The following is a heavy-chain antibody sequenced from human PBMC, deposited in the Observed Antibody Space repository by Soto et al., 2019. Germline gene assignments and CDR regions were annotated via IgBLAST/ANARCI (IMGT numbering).Heavy chain of an antibody. CDR2: IKQDGSEK. CDR1: GFTFSSYW. Sequence: GGSLRLSCAASGFTFSSYWMSWVRQAPGKGLEWVANIKQDGSEKYYVDSVKGRFTISRDNAKNSLYLQMNSLRAEDTAVYYCAREYYYDSSGYTPCCPRIGAFDIWGQGTMVTVSS. D-gene: IGHD3-22*01. V-gene: IGHV3-7*05. J-gene: IGHJ3*02. CDR3: AREYYYDSSGYTPCCPRIGAFDI.